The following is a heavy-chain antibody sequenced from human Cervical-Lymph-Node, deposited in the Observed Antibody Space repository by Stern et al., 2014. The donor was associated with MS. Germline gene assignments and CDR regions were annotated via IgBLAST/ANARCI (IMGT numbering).Heavy chain of an antibody. Sequence: QLQLQESGPGLVRPSQTLSLTCTISGSSISSTSHYWSWIRQPAGKGLEWIGRIVASGSTNYNPSLQSRVGMSVDTSRNPFSLWLFSGTAADTAVYYCARGFGDPDFDYWGQGTLVTVSS. CDR3: ARGFGDPDFDY. CDR1: GSSISSTSHY. J-gene: IGHJ4*02. D-gene: IGHD4-17*01. V-gene: IGHV4-61*02. CDR2: IVASGST.